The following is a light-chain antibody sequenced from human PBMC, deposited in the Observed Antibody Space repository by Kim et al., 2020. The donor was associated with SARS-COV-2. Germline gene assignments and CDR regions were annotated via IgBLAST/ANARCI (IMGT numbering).Light chain of an antibody. Sequence: DIQMTQSPSTLSASLGDRVTITCRASQVINTYLAWYQQKPGRAPNLLLYQASNLHIGVPSRFSGSASGTEFTLTISSLQPDDVATYYCQHYIRFPYTFGQGTKLEI. V-gene: IGKV1-5*01. CDR1: QVINTY. CDR3: QHYIRFPYT. CDR2: QAS. J-gene: IGKJ2*01.